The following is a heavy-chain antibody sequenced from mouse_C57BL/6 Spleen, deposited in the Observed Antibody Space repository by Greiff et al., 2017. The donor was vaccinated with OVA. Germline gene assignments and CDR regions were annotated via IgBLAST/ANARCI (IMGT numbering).Heavy chain of an antibody. Sequence: EVQGVESVAELVRPGASVKLSCTASGFNIKNTYMHWVKQRPEQGLEWIGRIDPANGNTKYAPKFQGKATITADTSSNTAYLQLSSLTSEDTALYYCARTGLRRHYAMDYWGQGTSVTVSS. D-gene: IGHD2-4*01. V-gene: IGHV14-3*01. CDR3: ARTGLRRHYAMDY. J-gene: IGHJ4*01. CDR2: IDPANGNT. CDR1: GFNIKNTY.